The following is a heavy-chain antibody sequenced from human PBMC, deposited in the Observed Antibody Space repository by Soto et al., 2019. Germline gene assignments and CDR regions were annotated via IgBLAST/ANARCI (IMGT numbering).Heavy chain of an antibody. J-gene: IGHJ1*01. V-gene: IGHV1-69*01. Sequence: QVQLLQSGAEVTKTGSSVKLSCKSSGGSCISHSIHWVRQAPGQGLEWMGEIIPMIQKAKYARKFQARVTITADLATSTVYVDLNKGTFDDTAVYFCARGSTNFPEYFQFWGQGTLVTVSS. CDR3: ARGSTNFPEYFQF. CDR1: GGSCISHS. D-gene: IGHD1-26*01. CDR2: IIPMIQKA.